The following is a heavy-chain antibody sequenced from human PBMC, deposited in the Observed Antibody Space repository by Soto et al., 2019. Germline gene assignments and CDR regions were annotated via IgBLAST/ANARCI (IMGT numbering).Heavy chain of an antibody. CDR2: IYPGDSNT. CDR1: GYSFTKNW. CDR3: AKHGNDWKLFDY. V-gene: IGHV5-51*01. J-gene: IGHJ4*02. Sequence: GESLKISCKASGYSFTKNWIGWVRQMPGKGLEWVGIIYPGDSNTMYSPSFQGQVTISADNSITTAYLQWSSLKASDTAMYYCAKHGNDWKLFDYWGQGTLVTVSS. D-gene: IGHD1-1*01.